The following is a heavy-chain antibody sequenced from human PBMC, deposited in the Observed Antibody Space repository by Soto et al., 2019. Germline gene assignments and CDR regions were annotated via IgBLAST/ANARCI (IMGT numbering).Heavy chain of an antibody. CDR2: ISAYNGNT. CDR3: ARDLKPVTTSPGGY. J-gene: IGHJ4*02. D-gene: IGHD4-17*01. V-gene: IGHV1-18*01. CDR1: GYTFTSYG. Sequence: VASVKVSCKASGYTFTSYGISWVRQAPGQGLEWMGWISAYNGNTNYAQKLQGRVTMTTDTSTSTAYMELRSLRSDDTAVYYCARDLKPVTTSPGGYWGQGTLVTVSS.